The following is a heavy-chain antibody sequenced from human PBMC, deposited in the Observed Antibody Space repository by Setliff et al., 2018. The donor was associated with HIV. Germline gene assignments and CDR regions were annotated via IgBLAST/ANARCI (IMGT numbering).Heavy chain of an antibody. J-gene: IGHJ4*02. D-gene: IGHD6-13*01. CDR3: ARLGYSIDLRRLDY. V-gene: IGHV4-39*01. Sequence: PSETPSLTCTVSGGSISNKTHYWGWIRQPPGRGLEWIGSIYYSGSTYYNPSLKSRLTISIDTSKNQFSLKLNSVTATDTALYYCARLGYSIDLRRLDYWGQGAQVTVSS. CDR2: IYYSGST. CDR1: GGSISNKTHY.